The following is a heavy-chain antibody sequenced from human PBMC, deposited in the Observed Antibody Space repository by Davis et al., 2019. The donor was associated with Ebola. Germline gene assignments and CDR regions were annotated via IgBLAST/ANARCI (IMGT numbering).Heavy chain of an antibody. CDR1: GFTFSVYY. V-gene: IGHV3-11*04. J-gene: IGHJ6*04. CDR3: ARVREYGMDV. D-gene: IGHD1-26*01. CDR2: ISGSGGST. Sequence: GESLKISCAASGFTFSVYYMSWIRQAPGKGLEWVSAISGSGGSTYYADSVKGRFTISRDNAKNSLYLQMNSLRAEDTAVYYCARVREYGMDVWGKGTTVTVSS.